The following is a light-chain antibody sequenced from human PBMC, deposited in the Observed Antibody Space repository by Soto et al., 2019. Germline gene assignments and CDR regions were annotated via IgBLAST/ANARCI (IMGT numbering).Light chain of an antibody. Sequence: QSVLTQPPSASGTPGPRVTISCSGSSSNIGSNTVNWYQQLPGTAPKLLIYGNNQRPSGVPDRFAGSKSGTSSSLAISGLHSEDEADYYCAAWDDSLNAYVFGTGTKVTVL. CDR2: GNN. CDR1: SSNIGSNT. CDR3: AAWDDSLNAYV. J-gene: IGLJ1*01. V-gene: IGLV1-44*01.